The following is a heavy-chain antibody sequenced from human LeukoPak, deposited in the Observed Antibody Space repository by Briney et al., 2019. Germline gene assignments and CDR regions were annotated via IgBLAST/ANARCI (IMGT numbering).Heavy chain of an antibody. CDR2: IKADGSGT. CDR3: ATWAFYHNLDV. D-gene: IGHD2/OR15-2a*01. CDR1: GFTIGPYA. J-gene: IGHJ6*02. Sequence: GGSLRLSCAASGFTIGPYAMYWVRHGPGRGLEWVSVIKADGSGTFYADSVRGRFTTSRDNSKNSLYLQMNSLTSEDTALYYCATWAFYHNLDVWGQGTTVIVSS. V-gene: IGHV3-43*02.